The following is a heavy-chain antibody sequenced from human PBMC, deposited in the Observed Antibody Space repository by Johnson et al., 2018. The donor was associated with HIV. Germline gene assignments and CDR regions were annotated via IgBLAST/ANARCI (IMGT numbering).Heavy chain of an antibody. CDR3: ARYHDPFREYHGDAFDI. CDR2: ISYDGSNK. J-gene: IGHJ3*02. V-gene: IGHV3-30*04. D-gene: IGHD3-10*01. CDR1: GFTFSSYS. Sequence: QVQLVESGGGVVQPGRSLRLSCAASGFTFSSYSMYWVRQAPGKGLECVAVISYDGSNKYYADSVKGRFPISRDSSKDTLDVQMNSLIGEDTAVYYCARYHDPFREYHGDAFDIWGQGTVVTVSS.